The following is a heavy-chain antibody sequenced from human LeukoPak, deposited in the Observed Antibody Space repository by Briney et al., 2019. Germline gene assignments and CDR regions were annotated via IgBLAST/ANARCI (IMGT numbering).Heavy chain of an antibody. J-gene: IGHJ5*02. D-gene: IGHD1-26*01. CDR1: VFPFSRYS. CDR2: ITSSGDTI. V-gene: IGHV3-48*04. Sequence: GGSLRLSCTTSVFPFSRYSMNWVRQAPGKGLEWVSYITSSGDTIYYADSVKGRFTISRDNAKNSLYLQMNSLRAEDTAVYYCAREPPTTWGQGTLVTVSS. CDR3: AREPPTT.